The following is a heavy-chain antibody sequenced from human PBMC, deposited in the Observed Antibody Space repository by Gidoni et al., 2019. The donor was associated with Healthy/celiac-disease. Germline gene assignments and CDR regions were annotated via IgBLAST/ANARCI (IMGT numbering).Heavy chain of an antibody. CDR3: ARDGITMVRGAPPLHWFDP. J-gene: IGHJ5*02. CDR1: GFTFSSYG. V-gene: IGHV3-33*01. D-gene: IGHD3-10*01. Sequence: QVQLVESGGGVVQPGRSLRLSCAASGFTFSSYGMHWVRQAPGKGLEWVAVIWYDGSNKYYADSVKGRFTISRDNSKNTLYLQMNSLRAEDTAVYYCARDGITMVRGAPPLHWFDPWGQGTLVTVSS. CDR2: IWYDGSNK.